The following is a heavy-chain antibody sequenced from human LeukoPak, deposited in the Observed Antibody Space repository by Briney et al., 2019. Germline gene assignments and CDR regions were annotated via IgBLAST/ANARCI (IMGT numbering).Heavy chain of an antibody. D-gene: IGHD2-2*01. CDR2: IIPIFGTA. CDR3: ARSIVVVPAAIRSNYYYYMDV. CDR1: GGTFSSYA. Sequence: GASVKVSCKASGGTFSSYAISWVRQAPGQGLEWMGGIIPIFGTANYAQKFQGRVTITADESTSTAYMELSSLRSEDTAVYYCARSIVVVPAAIRSNYYYYMDVWGKGTTVTVSS. J-gene: IGHJ6*03. V-gene: IGHV1-69*13.